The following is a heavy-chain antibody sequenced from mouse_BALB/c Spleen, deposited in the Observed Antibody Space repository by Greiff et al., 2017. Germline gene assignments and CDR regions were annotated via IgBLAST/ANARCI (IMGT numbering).Heavy chain of an antibody. J-gene: IGHJ4*01. Sequence: EVQVVESGGGLVKPGGSLKLSCAASGFTFSDYYMYWVRQTPEKRLEWVATISDGGSYTYYPDSVKGRFTISRDNAKNNLYLQMSSLKSEDTAMYYCARDQDDGNYYAMDYWGQGTSVTVSS. D-gene: IGHD2-1*01. V-gene: IGHV5-4*02. CDR1: GFTFSDYY. CDR3: ARDQDDGNYYAMDY. CDR2: ISDGGSYT.